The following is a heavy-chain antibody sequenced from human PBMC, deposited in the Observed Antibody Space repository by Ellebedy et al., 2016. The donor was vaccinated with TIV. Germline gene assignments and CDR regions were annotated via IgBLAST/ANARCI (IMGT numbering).Heavy chain of an antibody. D-gene: IGHD2-15*01. CDR1: GGSISSYY. CDR2: IYYSGST. Sequence: MPSETLSLTCTVSGGSISSYYWSWIRQPPGKGLAWIGYIYYSGSTNYNPSLKSRVTISVDTSKNQFSLKLSSVTTADTAVYYCARVVWQLPVSYAFDIWGQGTMITVSS. V-gene: IGHV4-59*01. CDR3: ARVVWQLPVSYAFDI. J-gene: IGHJ3*02.